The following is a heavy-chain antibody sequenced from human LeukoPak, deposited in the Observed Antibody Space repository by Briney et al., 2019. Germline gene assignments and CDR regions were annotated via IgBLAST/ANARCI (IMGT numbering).Heavy chain of an antibody. CDR3: ARGQTHRPYSNYPYFDY. Sequence: SETLSLTCAVYGGSFSGYYWSWIRQPPGEGLEWIGEINHSGSTNYNPSLKSRVTISVDTSKNQFSLKLSSVTAADTAVYYCARGQTHRPYSNYPYFDYWGQGTLVTVSS. CDR1: GGSFSGYY. CDR2: INHSGST. J-gene: IGHJ4*02. V-gene: IGHV4-34*01. D-gene: IGHD4-4*01.